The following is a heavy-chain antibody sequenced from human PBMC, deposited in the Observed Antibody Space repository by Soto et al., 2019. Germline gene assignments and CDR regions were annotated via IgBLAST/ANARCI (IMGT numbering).Heavy chain of an antibody. D-gene: IGHD6-19*01. CDR3: AKDDRSWAVAGTAYFDY. CDR2: ISYDGSNK. V-gene: IGHV3-30*18. CDR1: GFTFSSYG. J-gene: IGHJ4*02. Sequence: PGGSLRLSCAASGFTFSSYGMHWVRQAPGKGLEWVAVISYDGSNKYYADSVKGRFTISRDNSKNTLYLQMNSLRAEDTAVYYCAKDDRSWAVAGTAYFDYWGQGTLVTVSS.